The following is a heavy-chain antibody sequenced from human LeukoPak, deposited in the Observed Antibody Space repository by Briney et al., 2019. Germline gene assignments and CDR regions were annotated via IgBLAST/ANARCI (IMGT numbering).Heavy chain of an antibody. CDR1: GYTFTSYG. CDR2: ISAYNGNT. J-gene: IGHJ4*02. V-gene: IGHV1-18*01. Sequence: ASVKVSCKASGYTFTSYGISWVRQAPGQGLEWMGWISAYNGNTNYAQKLQGRVTMTTDTSTSTAYMELSSLRSEDTAVYYCAADSLGYYGSGSYHAHFDYWGQGTPVTVSS. D-gene: IGHD3-10*01. CDR3: AADSLGYYGSGSYHAHFDY.